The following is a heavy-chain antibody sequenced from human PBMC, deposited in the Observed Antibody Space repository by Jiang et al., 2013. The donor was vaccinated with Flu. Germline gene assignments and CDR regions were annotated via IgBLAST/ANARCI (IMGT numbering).Heavy chain of an antibody. CDR2: INHSGST. D-gene: IGHD3-22*01. CDR1: GGSFSGYY. Sequence: LLKPSETLSLTCAVYGGSFSGYYWSWIRQPPGKGLEWIGEINHSGSTNYNPSLKSRVTISVDTSKNQFSLKLSSVTAADTAVYYCARLPLRFRYYYDSSGSYHDAFDIWGQGTMVTVSS. V-gene: IGHV4-34*01. CDR3: ARLPLRFRYYYDSSGSYHDAFDI. J-gene: IGHJ3*02.